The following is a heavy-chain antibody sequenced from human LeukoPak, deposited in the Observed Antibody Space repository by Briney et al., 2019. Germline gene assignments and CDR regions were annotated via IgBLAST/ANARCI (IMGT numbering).Heavy chain of an antibody. V-gene: IGHV5-51*01. Sequence: ESLKISCKGSGYSFTSYRIGWGRQMPGKGLEWMGIIYPGDSDTRYSPSFQGQVTISADKSISTAYLQWSSLKASDTAMYYCAVCYSGYDSAFDPWGQGTLVTVSS. D-gene: IGHD5-12*01. CDR3: AVCYSGYDSAFDP. CDR1: GYSFTSYR. CDR2: IYPGDSDT. J-gene: IGHJ5*02.